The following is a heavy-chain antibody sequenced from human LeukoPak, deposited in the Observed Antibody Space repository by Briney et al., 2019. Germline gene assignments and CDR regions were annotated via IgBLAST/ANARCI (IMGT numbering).Heavy chain of an antibody. CDR3: ARGTQTYYDILTGYARH. Sequence: GASVKVSCKASGYTFTGYYMHWVRQAPGQGLEWMGWINPNSGGTNYAQKFQGRVTMTRDTSISTAYMELSRLRSDDTAVYYYARGTQTYYDILTGYARHWGQGTLVTVSS. CDR1: GYTFTGYY. V-gene: IGHV1-2*02. CDR2: INPNSGGT. D-gene: IGHD3-9*01. J-gene: IGHJ4*02.